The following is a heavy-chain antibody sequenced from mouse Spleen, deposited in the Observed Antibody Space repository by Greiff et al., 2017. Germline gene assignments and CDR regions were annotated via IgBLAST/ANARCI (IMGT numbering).Heavy chain of an antibody. D-gene: IGHD1-1*01. J-gene: IGHJ1*01. CDR2: FHPYNDDN. CDR3: ARGGYDGSYDWYFDV. V-gene: IGHV1-47*01. Sequence: VQLQQSGAELVKPGASVKMSCKASGYTFTTYPIEWMKQNHGKSLEWIGNFHPYNDDNKYNEKFKGKATLTVEKSSSPVYLELSRLTSGDSAVYYCARGGYDGSYDWYFDVWGAGTTVTVSS. CDR1: GYTFTTYP.